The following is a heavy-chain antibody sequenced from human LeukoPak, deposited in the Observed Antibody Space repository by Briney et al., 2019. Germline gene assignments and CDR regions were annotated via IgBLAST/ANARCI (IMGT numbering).Heavy chain of an antibody. V-gene: IGHV3-21*01. CDR2: ISSGSGYI. Sequence: GGSLRLSCAASGFTFSSYSINWVRQAPGKGPEWVSSISSGSGYIYYADSVKGRFTISRDNAKNSLYLQMNSLRAEDTAVYYCARDGGSGYSNWYFDLWGRGTLVTVSS. D-gene: IGHD3-22*01. CDR1: GFTFSSYS. CDR3: ARDGGSGYSNWYFDL. J-gene: IGHJ2*01.